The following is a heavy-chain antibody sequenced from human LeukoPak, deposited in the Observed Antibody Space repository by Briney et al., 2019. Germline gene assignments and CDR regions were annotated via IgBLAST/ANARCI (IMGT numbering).Heavy chain of an antibody. J-gene: IGHJ4*02. CDR2: IYYSGST. Sequence: SETLSLTCTVSGGSISSYYWSWIRQPPGKGLEWIGYIYYSGSTNYNPSLKSRVTISVDTSKNQFSLKLSSVAAADTAVYYCARQDSSGWYYFDYWGQGTLVTVSS. D-gene: IGHD6-19*01. CDR1: GGSISSYY. V-gene: IGHV4-59*01. CDR3: ARQDSSGWYYFDY.